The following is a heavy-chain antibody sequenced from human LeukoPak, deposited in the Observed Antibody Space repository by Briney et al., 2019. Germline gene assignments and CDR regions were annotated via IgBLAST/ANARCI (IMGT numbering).Heavy chain of an antibody. D-gene: IGHD3-3*01. CDR3: AGAHDFWSGHHPNYYYGMDV. CDR1: GYTFTGYY. CDR2: INPNSGGT. V-gene: IGHV1-2*02. Sequence: ASVKVSCKASGYTFTGYYMHWVRQAPGQGLEWMGWINPNSGGTNYAQKFQGRVTITADKSTSTAYMELSSLRSEDTAVYYCAGAHDFWSGHHPNYYYGMDVWGQGTTVTVSS. J-gene: IGHJ6*02.